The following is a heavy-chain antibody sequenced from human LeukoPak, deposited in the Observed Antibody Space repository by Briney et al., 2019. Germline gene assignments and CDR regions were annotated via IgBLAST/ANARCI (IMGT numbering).Heavy chain of an antibody. CDR2: INHSGST. CDR3: ARGDYYYDSSGYLGY. V-gene: IGHV4-34*01. Sequence: SETLSLTCAVYGGSFSGYYWSWIRQPPGKGLEWIGEINHSGSTNYNPSLKSRVTISVDTSKNQFSLKLSSVTAADTAVYYCARGDYYYDSSGYLGYWGQGTLVTVSS. J-gene: IGHJ4*02. D-gene: IGHD3-22*01. CDR1: GGSFSGYY.